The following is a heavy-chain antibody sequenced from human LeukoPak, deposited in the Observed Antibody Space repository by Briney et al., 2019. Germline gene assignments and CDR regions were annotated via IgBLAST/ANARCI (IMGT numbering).Heavy chain of an antibody. Sequence: SEPLSLTCTVSGDSINSGSYYWGWIPQPPGKGREWFWSISHRGNTYYNPSLRSRVTISVAMSKNQLSLKLISVTAAATAVYYGARLYEGKRPPDYWGQGTLVTVSS. CDR3: ARLYEGKRPPDY. CDR1: GDSINSGSYY. V-gene: IGHV4-39*01. J-gene: IGHJ4*02. D-gene: IGHD2-8*01. CDR2: ISHRGNT.